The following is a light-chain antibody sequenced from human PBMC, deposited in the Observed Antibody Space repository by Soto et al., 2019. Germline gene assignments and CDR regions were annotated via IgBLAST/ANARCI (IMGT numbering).Light chain of an antibody. CDR2: AES. CDR1: QNIRSY. CDR3: QQSYSTPRT. J-gene: IGKJ1*01. Sequence: DIQMTQSPSSLSASVGDRITITCRASQNIRSYLNWYQQKPGKAPKLLIYAESTLQSGVPSRFSGSGSGTDFTLTISTLQPEDFATYYCQQSYSTPRTFGQGTKVDIK. V-gene: IGKV1-39*01.